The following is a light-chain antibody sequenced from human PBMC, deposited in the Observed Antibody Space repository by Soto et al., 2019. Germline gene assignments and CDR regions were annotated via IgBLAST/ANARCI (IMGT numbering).Light chain of an antibody. CDR2: NAS. CDR3: QQYDTSPPAVT. V-gene: IGKV3D-20*01. J-gene: IGKJ4*01. CDR1: QIIDTNS. Sequence: VLTQSPATLSLTPGERATLPCGASQIIDTNSVAWYQQKPGLAPRLLIYNASSTATGIPDRFSGRGSGTDFTLTISRLEPEDFAVYFCQQYDTSPPAVTFGGGTRVEIK.